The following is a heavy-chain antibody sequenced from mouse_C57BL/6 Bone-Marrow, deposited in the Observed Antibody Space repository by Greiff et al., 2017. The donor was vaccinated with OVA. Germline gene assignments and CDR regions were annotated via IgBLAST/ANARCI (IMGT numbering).Heavy chain of an antibody. J-gene: IGHJ2*01. V-gene: IGHV5-17*01. CDR3: ARVGTGYYFDY. Sequence: EVKLMESGGGLVKPGGSLKLSCAASGFTFSDYGMHWVRQAPEKGLEWVAYISSGSSTIYYADTVKGRFTISRDNAKNTLFLQMTSLRSEDTAMYYCARVGTGYYFDYWGQGTTLTVSS. CDR1: GFTFSDYG. D-gene: IGHD4-1*01. CDR2: ISSGSSTI.